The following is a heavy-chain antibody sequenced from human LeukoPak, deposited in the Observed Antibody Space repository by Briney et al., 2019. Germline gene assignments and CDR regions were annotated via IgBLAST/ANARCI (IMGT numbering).Heavy chain of an antibody. J-gene: IGHJ4*02. CDR3: ARGDGSYLL. Sequence: ASVKVSCKASGYTFTGYYIHWVRQAPGQGLEWMGWINPNSGGTNYGQNFQGRVIMTRDTSISTAYMELSSLRSDDTAVYYCARGDGSYLLWGQGTLVAVSS. D-gene: IGHD1-26*01. V-gene: IGHV1-2*02. CDR2: INPNSGGT. CDR1: GYTFTGYY.